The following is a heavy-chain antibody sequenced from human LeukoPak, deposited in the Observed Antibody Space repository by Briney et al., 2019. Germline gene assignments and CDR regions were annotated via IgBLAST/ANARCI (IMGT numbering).Heavy chain of an antibody. J-gene: IGHJ4*02. V-gene: IGHV4-34*01. CDR1: GGSFSGYY. CDR3: ARNIISSTWKVPAY. CDR2: INHSGST. Sequence: SETLSLTCAVYGGSFSGYYWSWIRQPPGKGLEWIGEINHSGSTNYNPSLKSRVTISVDTSKNQFSLKLRSVTAADTAVYYCARNIISSTWKVPAYWGQGTLVTVSS. D-gene: IGHD6-13*01.